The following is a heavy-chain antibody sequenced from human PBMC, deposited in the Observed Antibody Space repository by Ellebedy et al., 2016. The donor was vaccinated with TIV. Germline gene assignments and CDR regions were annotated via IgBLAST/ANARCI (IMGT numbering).Heavy chain of an antibody. CDR3: ARATDLDYYYGSGSYPLD. CDR2: INPNSGGT. J-gene: IGHJ4*02. CDR1: GYTFTGYY. D-gene: IGHD3-10*01. V-gene: IGHV1-2*02. Sequence: AASVKVSCKASGYTFTGYYMHWVRQAPGQGLEWMGWINPNSGGTNYAQKFQGRVTMTRDTSISTAYMELSRLRSDDTAVYYCARATDLDYYYGSGSYPLDWGQGTRVTVSS.